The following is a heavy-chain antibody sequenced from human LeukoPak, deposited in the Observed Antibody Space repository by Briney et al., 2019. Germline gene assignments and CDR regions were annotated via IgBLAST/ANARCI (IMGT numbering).Heavy chain of an antibody. CDR2: IKQDGSEK. CDR1: GFTFSSYW. Sequence: GVSLRLSCAASGFTFSSYWMSWVRQAPGKGLEWVANIKQDGSEKYYVDSVKGRFTISRDNAKNSLYLQMNSLRAEDTAVYYCARSLVLYDSSGYYRDKDDAFDIWGQGTMVTVFS. D-gene: IGHD3-22*01. V-gene: IGHV3-7*01. J-gene: IGHJ3*02. CDR3: ARSLVLYDSSGYYRDKDDAFDI.